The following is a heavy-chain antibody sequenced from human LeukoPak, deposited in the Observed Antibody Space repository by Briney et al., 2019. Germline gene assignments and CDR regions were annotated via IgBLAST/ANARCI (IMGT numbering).Heavy chain of an antibody. CDR1: GFTFSSYS. CDR3: ARDPRKPGYYYGMDV. Sequence: GGSLRLSCAASGFTFSSYSMNWVRQAPGKGLEWVSYISSSSSTIYYADSAKGRFTISRDNAKNSLYLQMNSLRAEDTAVYYCARDPRKPGYYYGMDVWGQGTTVTVSS. CDR2: ISSSSSTI. V-gene: IGHV3-48*04. D-gene: IGHD1-14*01. J-gene: IGHJ6*02.